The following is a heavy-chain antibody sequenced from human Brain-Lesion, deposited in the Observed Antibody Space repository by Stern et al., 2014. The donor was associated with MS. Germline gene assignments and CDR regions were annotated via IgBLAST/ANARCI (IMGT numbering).Heavy chain of an antibody. D-gene: IGHD1-26*01. CDR1: GGSISSSTYY. V-gene: IGHV4-39*01. Sequence: QLVESGPGLVKPSETLSLTCTVSGGSISSSTYYWAWIRQPPGKGLEWLGNIYYSGFTYYNPSLKSRVTISVDMSKNQFSRKRSSVTAADTAIYYCARHDSVPRPSQLYSARDRGPGYFDYWGQGTLVTVSS. CDR2: IYYSGFT. CDR3: ARHDSVPRPSQLYSARDRGPGYFDY. J-gene: IGHJ4*02.